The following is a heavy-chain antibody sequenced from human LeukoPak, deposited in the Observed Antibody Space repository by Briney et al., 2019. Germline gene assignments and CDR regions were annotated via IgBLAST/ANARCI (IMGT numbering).Heavy chain of an antibody. Sequence: SPSETLSLTCTVSGGSISSGSYYWSWIRQPAGKGLEWIGRIYTSGSTNYNPSLKSRVTISVDTSKNQFSLKLSSVTAADTAVYYCAREGYYGSGSYYIDYWGQGTLVTVSS. J-gene: IGHJ4*02. CDR2: IYTSGST. CDR3: AREGYYGSGSYYIDY. V-gene: IGHV4-61*02. CDR1: GGSISSGSYY. D-gene: IGHD3-10*01.